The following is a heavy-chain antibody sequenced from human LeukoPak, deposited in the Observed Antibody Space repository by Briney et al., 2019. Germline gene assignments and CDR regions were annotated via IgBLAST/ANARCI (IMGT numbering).Heavy chain of an antibody. J-gene: IGHJ4*02. V-gene: IGHV3-33*01. CDR3: ARAAYDSTGYLTL. CDR2: IWYDGSNK. Sequence: PGRFMRLSCAASGFTFSSYGMHWVRQAPGKGLEWVAVIWYDGSNKYHADSVKGRFTISRDNSKNKLYLQMNSLRAEDTAVYYCARAAYDSTGYLTLWGQGTLVTVSS. CDR1: GFTFSSYG. D-gene: IGHD3-22*01.